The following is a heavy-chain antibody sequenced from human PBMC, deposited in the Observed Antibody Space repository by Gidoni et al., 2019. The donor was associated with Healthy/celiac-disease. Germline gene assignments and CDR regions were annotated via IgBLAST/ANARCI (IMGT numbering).Heavy chain of an antibody. CDR1: GGSFSGYY. D-gene: IGHD6-6*01. Sequence: QVQLQQWGAGLLKPSETLSLTCAVYGGSFSGYYWSWIRQPPGKGLEWIGEINHSGSTNYNPSLKSRVTISVDTSKNQFSLKLSSVTAADTAVYYCARTGDSSSADYWGQGTLVTVSS. CDR3: ARTGDSSSADY. V-gene: IGHV4-34*01. J-gene: IGHJ4*02. CDR2: INHSGST.